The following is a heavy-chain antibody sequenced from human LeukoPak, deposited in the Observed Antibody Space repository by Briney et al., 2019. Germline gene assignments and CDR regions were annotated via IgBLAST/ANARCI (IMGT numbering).Heavy chain of an antibody. CDR3: AKGIAAAAHDAFDI. V-gene: IGHV3-30*02. CDR1: GFTFSSYG. Sequence: GGSLRLSCAASGFTFSSYGMHWVRQAPGKGLEWVAVIWYDGSNKYYADSVKGRFTISRDNSKISLYLQMNSLRAEDTALYYCAKGIAAAAHDAFDIWGQGTMVTVSS. D-gene: IGHD6-13*01. CDR2: IWYDGSNK. J-gene: IGHJ3*02.